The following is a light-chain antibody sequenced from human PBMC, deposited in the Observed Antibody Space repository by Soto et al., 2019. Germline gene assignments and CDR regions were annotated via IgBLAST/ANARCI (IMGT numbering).Light chain of an antibody. CDR2: ATN. CDR1: SGSVSTSYY. J-gene: IGLJ2*01. CDR3: VLYIVTDIVV. Sequence: QTVVTQEPSFSVSPGETVTLTCGLNSGSVSTSYYPGWYQQTPGQAPRTLIYATNKRSSGVPDRFSGSILGNKAALTITGAQADDESDYYCVLYIVTDIVVFGGGTKLTVL. V-gene: IGLV8-61*01.